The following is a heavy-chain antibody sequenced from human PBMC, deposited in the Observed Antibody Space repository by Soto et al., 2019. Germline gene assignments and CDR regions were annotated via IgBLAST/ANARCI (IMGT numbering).Heavy chain of an antibody. V-gene: IGHV4-39*01. CDR3: GRPVPSDSYDVFEI. CDR2: IYSSGST. CDR1: GGSISSSSNY. Sequence: SETLSLPCTVSGGSISSSSNYWGCIRQPPGKGLEWIGSIYSSGSTHYNPSRKSRVTLSLDTSKNQLSLSLSSGTAANTAVHYWGRPVPSDSYDVFEIWGQRSRGTFAS. J-gene: IGHJ3*02. D-gene: IGHD5-18*01.